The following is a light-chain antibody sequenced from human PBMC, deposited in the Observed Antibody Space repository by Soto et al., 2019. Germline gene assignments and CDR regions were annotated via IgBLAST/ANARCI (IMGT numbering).Light chain of an antibody. CDR1: QSIGSW. Sequence: DTPMTQSPSTLSASVGDRVTITCRASQSIGSWLAWYQQKPGEAPKLLIYDASSLESGVSLRFSGSGSGTEFTLTISSLQPDDFATYYCQQYNSYSRTFGQGTKVDIK. V-gene: IGKV1-5*01. J-gene: IGKJ1*01. CDR3: QQYNSYSRT. CDR2: DAS.